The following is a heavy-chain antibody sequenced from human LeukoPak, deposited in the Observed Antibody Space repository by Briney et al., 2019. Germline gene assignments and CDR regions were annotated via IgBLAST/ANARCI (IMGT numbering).Heavy chain of an antibody. CDR2: IYHSGST. V-gene: IGHV4-38-2*02. Sequence: TASETLSLTCTVSGYSISSGYYWGWIRQPPGQGLEWIGSIYHSGSTYYNPSLKSRVTISVDTSKNQFSLKLSSVTAADTAVYYCARDNDQLLRAYDYWGQGTLVTVSS. CDR3: ARDNDQLLRAYDY. J-gene: IGHJ4*02. CDR1: GYSISSGYY. D-gene: IGHD6-6*01.